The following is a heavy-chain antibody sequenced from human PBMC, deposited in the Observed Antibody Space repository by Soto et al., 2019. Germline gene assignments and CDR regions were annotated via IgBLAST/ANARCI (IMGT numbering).Heavy chain of an antibody. CDR3: ARELLWFGDTFEKSYFDY. CDR1: GFTFSSYA. V-gene: IGHV3-23*01. D-gene: IGHD3-10*01. CDR2: ISGSGGST. J-gene: IGHJ4*02. Sequence: PGGSLRLSCAASGFTFSSYAMSWVRQAPGKGLEWVSAISGSGGSTYYADSVKGRFTISRDNSKNTLYLQMNSLRAEDTAVYYCARELLWFGDTFEKSYFDYWGQGTLVTVSS.